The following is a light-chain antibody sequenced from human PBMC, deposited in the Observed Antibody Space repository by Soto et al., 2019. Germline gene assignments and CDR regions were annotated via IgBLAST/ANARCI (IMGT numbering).Light chain of an antibody. CDR1: QSVLYSSNHQNY. J-gene: IGKJ4*01. V-gene: IGKV4-1*01. Sequence: DIVMTQSPDSLAVSLGERATINCKSSQSVLYSSNHQNYLAWYQQKPGQPPQLLIYWASTRESGVPDRFSGSGSGTDFTLTISSLQAEDVAVYYCQQYYTIPLTFGGGTKVEIK. CDR2: WAS. CDR3: QQYYTIPLT.